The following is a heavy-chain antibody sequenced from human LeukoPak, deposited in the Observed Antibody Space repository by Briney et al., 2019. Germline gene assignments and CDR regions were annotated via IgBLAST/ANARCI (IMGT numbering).Heavy chain of an antibody. CDR1: GGSISSSNW. J-gene: IGHJ4*02. CDR3: ARGPRIAAPIDY. D-gene: IGHD6-13*01. V-gene: IGHV4-4*02. Sequence: PSETLSLTCAVSGGSISSSNWWSWVRQPPGKGLEWIGEIYHSGSTNYNPSLKSRVTISVDTSKNQFSLKLSSVTAADTAVYYCARGPRIAAPIDYWGQGTLVTVSS. CDR2: IYHSGST.